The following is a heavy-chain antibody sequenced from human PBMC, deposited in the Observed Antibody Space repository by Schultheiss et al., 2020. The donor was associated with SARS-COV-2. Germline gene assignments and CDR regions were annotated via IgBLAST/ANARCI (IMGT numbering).Heavy chain of an antibody. CDR3: ARGRKRRTSCYRPKSNSGMDV. CDR2: INHSGST. V-gene: IGHV4-39*07. CDR1: GGSISSSGYY. D-gene: IGHD2-2*02. Sequence: SETLSLTCTVSGGSISSSGYYWSWIRQPPGKGLEWIGEINHSGSTNYNPSLKSRVTISGDTSKNQFSLRLSSVTAADTAVFYCARGRKRRTSCYRPKSNSGMDVWGQGTTVTVSS. J-gene: IGHJ6*02.